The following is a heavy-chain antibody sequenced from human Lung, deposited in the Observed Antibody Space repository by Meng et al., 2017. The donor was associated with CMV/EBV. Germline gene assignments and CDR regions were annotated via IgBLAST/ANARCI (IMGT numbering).Heavy chain of an antibody. J-gene: IGHJ4*02. CDR3: ARGVHGRYCPGTCYPVDY. Sequence: SETLSLXXTVSGGSISTYYWNWLRQLPGKGLEWIGYISNSGSTDYNPSLKSRVTISVDTSKNQFSLKLNSVTAADTAVYYCARGVHGRYCPGTCYPVDYWGQGXLVTVSS. D-gene: IGHD2-8*02. V-gene: IGHV4-59*12. CDR1: GGSISTYY. CDR2: ISNSGST.